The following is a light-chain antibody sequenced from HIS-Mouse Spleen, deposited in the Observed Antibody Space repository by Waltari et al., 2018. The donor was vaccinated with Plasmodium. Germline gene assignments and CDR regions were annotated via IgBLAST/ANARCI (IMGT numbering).Light chain of an antibody. CDR2: DAS. Sequence: DIQMTQSTSTTYACVGDRVTITCQASQDISNYLNWYQQKPGKAPKLLIYDASNLETRVPSKFSGSGSGTDFTFTISGLQPEDIATYYCQQYDNPSFTFGPGTKVDIK. CDR3: QQYDNPSFT. V-gene: IGKV1-33*01. J-gene: IGKJ3*01. CDR1: QDISNY.